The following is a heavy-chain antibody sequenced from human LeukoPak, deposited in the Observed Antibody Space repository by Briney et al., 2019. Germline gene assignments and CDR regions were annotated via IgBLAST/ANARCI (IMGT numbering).Heavy chain of an antibody. D-gene: IGHD1-26*01. J-gene: IGHJ4*02. V-gene: IGHV1-46*01. CDR2: INPSGGST. CDR3: ARDSPISGSYYGGLGY. Sequence: ASVKVSCKASGYIFIIYYMHWVRQAPGQGLEWMGIINPSGGSTSDAQKFQGRVTMTRDTSTSTVYMELSSLRSEDTAVYYCARDSPISGSYYGGLGYWGQGTLVTVSS. CDR1: GYIFIIYY.